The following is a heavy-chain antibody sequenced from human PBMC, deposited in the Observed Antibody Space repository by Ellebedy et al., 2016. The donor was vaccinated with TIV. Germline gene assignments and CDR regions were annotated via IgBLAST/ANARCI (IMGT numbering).Heavy chain of an antibody. CDR1: GYTFTNYG. D-gene: IGHD2-2*01. Sequence: AASVKVSCKASGYTFTNYGFIWARQAPGQGLEWMGWVNPHNGNTRYAQKVQGRVALTTDTSASTSYLELRSLRADDTAVYYCARGCTGASCYPSHPFDYWGQGTLVTVSS. V-gene: IGHV1-18*01. CDR2: VNPHNGNT. CDR3: ARGCTGASCYPSHPFDY. J-gene: IGHJ4*02.